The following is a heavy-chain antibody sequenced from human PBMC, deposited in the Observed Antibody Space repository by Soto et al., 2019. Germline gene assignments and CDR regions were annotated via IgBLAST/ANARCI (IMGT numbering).Heavy chain of an antibody. D-gene: IGHD2-2*01. Sequence: QVQLVQSGAEVKKPGASVKLSCKTSGYTFTRYYIHWVRQAPGQGLEWMGIINPSGGRTTYAPKFQGRVTMASDTSTSTVDMELRSLRSEDTAAYYCARSYCSSDSFYIRHLDYWGQGTLVTVSS. CDR3: ARSYCSSDSFYIRHLDY. CDR2: INPSGGRT. V-gene: IGHV1-46*01. J-gene: IGHJ4*02. CDR1: GYTFTRYY.